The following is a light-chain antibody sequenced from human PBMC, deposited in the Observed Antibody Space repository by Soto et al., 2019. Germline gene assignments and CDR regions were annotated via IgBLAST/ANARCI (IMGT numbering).Light chain of an antibody. Sequence: QSALTQPASVSGSPGQSITISCTGTSSDVGGYNYVSWYQQHPGKAPKLMIYKVSNRPSGVSNRFSGSKSGNTASLTISGLQAEDEADYYCSSYTSSSTRVFGTGTKVTV. V-gene: IGLV2-14*01. CDR1: SSDVGGYNY. J-gene: IGLJ1*01. CDR3: SSYTSSSTRV. CDR2: KVS.